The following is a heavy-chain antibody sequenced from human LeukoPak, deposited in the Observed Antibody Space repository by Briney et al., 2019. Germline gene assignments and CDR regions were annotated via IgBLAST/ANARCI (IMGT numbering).Heavy chain of an antibody. CDR3: ARQSGKQLWLPYYFDY. Sequence: GGSLRLSCAASGFTFSSYAMHWVRQAPGKGLEWVAVISYDGSNKYYADSVKGRFTISRDNSKNTLYLQMNSLRAEDTAVYYCARQSGKQLWLPYYFDYWGQGTLVTVSS. D-gene: IGHD5-18*01. V-gene: IGHV3-30-3*01. CDR2: ISYDGSNK. CDR1: GFTFSSYA. J-gene: IGHJ4*02.